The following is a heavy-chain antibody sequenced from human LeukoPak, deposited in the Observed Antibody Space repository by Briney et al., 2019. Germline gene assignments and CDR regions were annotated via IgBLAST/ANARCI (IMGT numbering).Heavy chain of an antibody. Sequence: SETLSLTCTVSGYSISSGYYWGWIRQPPGKGLEWIGSIYHSGSTYYNPSLKSRVTISVDTSKNQFSLKLSSVTAADTAVYYCARVKVVVAANGWFDPWGREPWSPSPQ. J-gene: IGHJ5*02. V-gene: IGHV4-38-2*02. D-gene: IGHD2-15*01. CDR3: ARVKVVVAANGWFDP. CDR2: IYHSGST. CDR1: GYSISSGYY.